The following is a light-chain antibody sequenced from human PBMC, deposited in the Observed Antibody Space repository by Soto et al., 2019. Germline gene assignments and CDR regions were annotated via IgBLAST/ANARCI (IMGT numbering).Light chain of an antibody. V-gene: IGKV3-11*01. CDR1: QSVSHF. CDR3: QQRNDWPT. J-gene: IGKJ4*01. CDR2: DTS. Sequence: EIVLTQSPGTLSLSPGESATLSCRASQSVSHFLAWYQQKPGQAPRLLIYDTSSRATGIPGMFSGSGSGTDFTLTIDSLEPEDSAVYYCQQRNDWPTFGGGTKVEI.